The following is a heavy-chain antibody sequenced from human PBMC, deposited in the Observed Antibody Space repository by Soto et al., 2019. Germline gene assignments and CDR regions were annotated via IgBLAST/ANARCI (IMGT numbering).Heavy chain of an antibody. Sequence: ASVKVSCKASGYTFTGYYMHWVRQAPGQGLEWMGWINPNSGGTNYAQKFQGWVAMTRDTSISTAYMELSRLRSDDTAVYYCARAVLDWPKTYXFDYWAQRTLVTVSS. J-gene: IGHJ4*02. V-gene: IGHV1-2*04. CDR2: INPNSGGT. CDR3: ARAVLDWPKTYXFDY. D-gene: IGHD3-3*01. CDR1: GYTFTGYY.